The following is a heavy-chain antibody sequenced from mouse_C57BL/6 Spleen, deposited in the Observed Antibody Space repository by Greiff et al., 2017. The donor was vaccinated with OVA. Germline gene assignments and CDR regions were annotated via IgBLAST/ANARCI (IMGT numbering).Heavy chain of an antibody. CDR3: ARSGEVTEDDY. J-gene: IGHJ2*01. V-gene: IGHV1-26*01. D-gene: IGHD2-2*01. CDR1: GYTFTDYY. CDR2: INPNNGGT. Sequence: EVQLQQSGPELVKPGASVKISCKASGYTFTDYYMNWVKQSHGKSLEWIGDINPNNGGTSYNQKFKGKATLTVDKSSSTAYMELRSLTSEDSAVYYCARSGEVTEDDYWGQGTTLTVSS.